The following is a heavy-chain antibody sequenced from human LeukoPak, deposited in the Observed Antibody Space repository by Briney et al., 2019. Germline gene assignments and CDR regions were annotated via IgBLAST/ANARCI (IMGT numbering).Heavy chain of an antibody. D-gene: IGHD3-22*01. CDR3: ARVNYYDSSGYYPY. Sequence: GASVKVSCKASGYTFTGYYMHWVRQAPGQGLEWMGWINPNSGGTNYAQKFQGRVTMTRDTSISTAYMELSRLRSDDMAVYYCARVNYYDSSGYYPYWGQGTLVTVSS. V-gene: IGHV1-2*02. CDR2: INPNSGGT. J-gene: IGHJ4*02. CDR1: GYTFTGYY.